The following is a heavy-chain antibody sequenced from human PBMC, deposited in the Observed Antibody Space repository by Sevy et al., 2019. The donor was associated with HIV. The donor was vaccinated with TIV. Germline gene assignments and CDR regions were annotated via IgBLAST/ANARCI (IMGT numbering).Heavy chain of an antibody. CDR3: ARRGYGSGSYSDY. CDR2: IYYSGST. V-gene: IGHV4-39*01. Sequence: SETLSLTCTVSGGSISSSSYYWGWIRQPPGKGLEWIGSIYYSGSTYYYPSLKSRVTISVDTSKNQFSLKLSSVTAADTAVYYCARRGYGSGSYSDYWGQGTLVTVSS. J-gene: IGHJ4*02. CDR1: GGSISSSSYY. D-gene: IGHD3-10*01.